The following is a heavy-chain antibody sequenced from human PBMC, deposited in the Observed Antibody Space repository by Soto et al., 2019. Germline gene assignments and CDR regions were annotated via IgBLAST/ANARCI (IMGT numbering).Heavy chain of an antibody. CDR1: GYSFTSYW. CDR2: IYPGDSDT. Sequence: PGESLKISSQGSGYSFTSYWIGWVRQMPGKGLEWMGIIYPGDSDTRYSPSFQGQVTISADKSISTAYLQWSSLKASDTAMYYCARSGYCSGGSCYSTYYYGMDVWGQGTTVTVSS. V-gene: IGHV5-51*01. J-gene: IGHJ6*02. CDR3: ARSGYCSGGSCYSTYYYGMDV. D-gene: IGHD2-15*01.